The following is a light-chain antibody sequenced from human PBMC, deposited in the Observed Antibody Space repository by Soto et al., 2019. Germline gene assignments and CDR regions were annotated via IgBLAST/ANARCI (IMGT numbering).Light chain of an antibody. Sequence: EIVLTQSPGTLSLSPGERAALSCRASQSVSSNYLAWYQQKFGQAPRLLIYDASSRATGVPDRFSGSGSGTDFSLTISRLEPEDFAVYYCLQYGSPPRTFGQGTPVEFK. J-gene: IGKJ1*01. CDR3: LQYGSPPRT. V-gene: IGKV3-20*01. CDR1: QSVSSNY. CDR2: DAS.